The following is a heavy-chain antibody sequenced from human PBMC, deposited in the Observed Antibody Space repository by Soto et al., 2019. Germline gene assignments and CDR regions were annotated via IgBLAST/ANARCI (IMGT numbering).Heavy chain of an antibody. CDR2: TRNKANSYTT. Sequence: EVQLVESGGGLVQPGGSLRLSCAASGFTFSDHYMDWVRQAPGKGLEWVGRTRNKANSYTTEYAASVKGRFTISRDYSKNSLYLQMNSLKIEDTAVYYCAREVLDYSSGYYGMDVWCQGTTVTVSS. CDR1: GFTFSDHY. V-gene: IGHV3-72*01. J-gene: IGHJ6*02. D-gene: IGHD3-22*01. CDR3: AREVLDYSSGYYGMDV.